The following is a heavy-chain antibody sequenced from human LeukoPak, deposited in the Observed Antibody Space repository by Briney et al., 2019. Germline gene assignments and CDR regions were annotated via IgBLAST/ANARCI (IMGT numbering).Heavy chain of an antibody. CDR1: GFTFSSYG. CDR2: ISGSGGST. J-gene: IGHJ4*02. CDR3: AKDGVEMATAYFDY. V-gene: IGHV3-23*01. D-gene: IGHD5-24*01. Sequence: PGGSLRLSCAASGFTFSSYGMSWVRQAPGKWLEWVSAISGSGGSTYYADSVKGRFTISRDNSKNTLYLQMNSLRAEDTAVYYCAKDGVEMATAYFDYWGQGTLVTVSS.